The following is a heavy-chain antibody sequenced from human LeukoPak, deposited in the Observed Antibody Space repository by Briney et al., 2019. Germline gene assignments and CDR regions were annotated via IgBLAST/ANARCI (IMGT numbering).Heavy chain of an antibody. V-gene: IGHV5-51*01. CDR1: GYSFSNSF. CDR2: IYPGDSAT. CDR3: ARRAAGEPRDAFDI. J-gene: IGHJ3*02. D-gene: IGHD3-10*01. Sequence: RGESLNTSCHCSGYSFSNSFVGWVRPIPGKGLEWMGIIYPGDSATRYSPSFQGQVTISADKSISTAYLQWTSLKASDTAMYYCARRAAGEPRDAFDIWGQGTMVTVSS.